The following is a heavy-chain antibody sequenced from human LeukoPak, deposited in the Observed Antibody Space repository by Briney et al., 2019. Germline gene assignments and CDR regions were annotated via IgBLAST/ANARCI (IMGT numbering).Heavy chain of an antibody. D-gene: IGHD3-22*01. CDR3: AATYYDSSGPFDY. V-gene: IGHV4-59*08. Sequence: PSETLSLTCTVSGGSISRYYWSWIRQPPGKGLEWIGYIYYSGSTNYNPSLKSRVTISVDTSKNQFSLKLSSVTAADTAVYYCAATYYDSSGPFDYWGQGTLVTVSS. CDR2: IYYSGST. CDR1: GGSISRYY. J-gene: IGHJ4*02.